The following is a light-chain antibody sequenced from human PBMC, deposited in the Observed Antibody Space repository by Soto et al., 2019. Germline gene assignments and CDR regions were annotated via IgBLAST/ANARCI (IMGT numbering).Light chain of an antibody. CDR2: KVS. CDR3: TSSTSASLYV. Sequence: QSALTQPASVSGYPGQSITIACTGTSSDVGGSNYVSWYQQYPGKVPKLLINKVSNRPSGVSNRFSGSKSAYTASLTISGLQAEDEADYFCTSSTSASLYVFGTGTKVTVL. CDR1: SSDVGGSNY. J-gene: IGLJ1*01. V-gene: IGLV2-14*01.